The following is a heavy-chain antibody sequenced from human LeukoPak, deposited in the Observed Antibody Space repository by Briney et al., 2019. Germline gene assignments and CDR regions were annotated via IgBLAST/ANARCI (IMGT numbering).Heavy chain of an antibody. CDR2: IYHSGTT. D-gene: IGHD2-2*01. V-gene: IGHV4-61*08. Sequence: SATLSLTCTVSGGSISSGGYYWSWIRQHPGKGLAWIGYIYHSGTTNSNPSLKRRVTISVDTSKTQFSLKLSSVTSADTAVYYCARVIGYCSSTSCYGVYYGMDVWGQGTTVTVSS. CDR3: ARVIGYCSSTSCYGVYYGMDV. J-gene: IGHJ6*02. CDR1: GGSISSGGYY.